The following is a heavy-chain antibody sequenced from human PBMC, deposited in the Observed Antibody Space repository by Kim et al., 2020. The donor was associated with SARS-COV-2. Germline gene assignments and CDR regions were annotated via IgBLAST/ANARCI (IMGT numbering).Heavy chain of an antibody. D-gene: IGHD6-19*01. CDR2: K. CDR3: ARKLNSGWFDP. V-gene: IGHV2-70*01. J-gene: IGHJ5*02. Sequence: KDYTTHLKTRLNISKDTSKNQVVLKMTNMDPVDTATYYCARKLNSGWFDPWGQGTLVTVSS.